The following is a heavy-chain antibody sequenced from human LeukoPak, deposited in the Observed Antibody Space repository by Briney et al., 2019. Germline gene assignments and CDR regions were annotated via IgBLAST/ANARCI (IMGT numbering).Heavy chain of an antibody. CDR1: GFTFSSYG. CDR3: ARDPSRPYSSSWLDY. CDR2: IWYDGSNK. D-gene: IGHD6-13*01. J-gene: IGHJ4*02. V-gene: IGHV3-33*01. Sequence: GRSLRLSCAASGFTFSSYGMHWVRQAPGKGLEWVAVIWYDGSNKYYADSVKGRFTISRDNSKNTLYLQMNSLRAEDTAVYYCARDPSRPYSSSWLDYWGQGTLVTVSS.